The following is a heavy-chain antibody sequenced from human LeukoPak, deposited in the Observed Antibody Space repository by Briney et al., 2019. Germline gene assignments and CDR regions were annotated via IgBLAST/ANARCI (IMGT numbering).Heavy chain of an antibody. J-gene: IGHJ4*02. V-gene: IGHV4-59*08. D-gene: IGHD5-18*01. CDR2: IHSSGST. CDR1: GGSISGDY. CDR3: ARHAGLSYGFDY. Sequence: SETLSLTCTVSGGSISGDYWSWIRQSPGKRLEWIAYIHSSGSTSYNPSLKSRVTISVDTSKNQFSLKLSSVTAADTAVYYCARHAGLSYGFDYWGQGTLVTVFS.